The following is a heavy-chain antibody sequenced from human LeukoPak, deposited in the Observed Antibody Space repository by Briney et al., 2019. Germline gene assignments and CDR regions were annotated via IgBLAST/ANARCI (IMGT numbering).Heavy chain of an antibody. CDR3: ARCRRDYSNYCSFDY. CDR2: ISYDGSNK. CDR1: GFTFSSYA. V-gene: IGHV3-30*04. D-gene: IGHD4-11*01. Sequence: GGSLRLSCAASGFTFSSYAMHWVRQAPGKGLEWVAVISYDGSNKYYADSVKGRFTISRDNSKNTLYLQMNSLRAEDTAVYYCARCRRDYSNYCSFDYWGQGTLVTVSS. J-gene: IGHJ4*02.